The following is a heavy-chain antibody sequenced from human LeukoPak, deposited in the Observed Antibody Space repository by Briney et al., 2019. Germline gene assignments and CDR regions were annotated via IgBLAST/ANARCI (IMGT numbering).Heavy chain of an antibody. V-gene: IGHV1-8*01. CDR2: MNPNSGNT. CDR1: GYTFTSYD. CDR3: ARGHEIAVAATDC. J-gene: IGHJ4*02. D-gene: IGHD6-19*01. Sequence: ASVKVSCKASGYTFTSYDINWVRQATGQGLEWMGWMNPNSGNTGYAKKFQGRVTMTRNTSISTAYMELSSLRSEDTAVYYCARGHEIAVAATDCWGQGTLVTVSS.